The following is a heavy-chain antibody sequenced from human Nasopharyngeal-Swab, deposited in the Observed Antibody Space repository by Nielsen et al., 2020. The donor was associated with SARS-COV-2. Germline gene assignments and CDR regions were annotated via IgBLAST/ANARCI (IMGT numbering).Heavy chain of an antibody. V-gene: IGHV6-1*01. Sequence: WIRQSPSRGLEWLGRTYYRSKWYNDYAVPVKSRITINPDTSKNQFSLQLNSVTPEDTAVYYCARDLDSSSWYLYYFDYWGQGTLVTVSS. J-gene: IGHJ4*02. D-gene: IGHD6-13*01. CDR2: TYYRSKWYN. CDR3: ARDLDSSSWYLYYFDY.